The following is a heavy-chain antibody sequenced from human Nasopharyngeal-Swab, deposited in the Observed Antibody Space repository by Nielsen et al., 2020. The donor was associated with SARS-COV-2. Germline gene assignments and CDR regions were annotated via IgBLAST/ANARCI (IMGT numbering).Heavy chain of an antibody. J-gene: IGHJ3*02. CDR1: GFTFSSYA. Sequence: GESLKISCAASGFTFSSYAMHWVRQAPGKGLEWVAVISYDGSNKYYADSVKGRFTISRDNSKNTLYLQMNSLRAEDMAVYYCASPYSGSYLDALDIWGQGTMVTVSS. CDR3: ASPYSGSYLDALDI. CDR2: ISYDGSNK. D-gene: IGHD1-26*01. V-gene: IGHV3-30-3*01.